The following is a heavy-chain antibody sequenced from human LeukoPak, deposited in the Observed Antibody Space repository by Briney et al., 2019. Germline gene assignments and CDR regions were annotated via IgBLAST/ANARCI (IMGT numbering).Heavy chain of an antibody. Sequence: ASVKVSCKASGYTFTAYYIHWVRQAPGQGLEWMGWMNPNSGGTSHAQKLQGRITMTRDTSISTVYMELSSLRSDDTAVYYCVKAAYCSGGSCELVVLEYWGQGTLVTVSS. V-gene: IGHV1-2*02. CDR3: VKAAYCSGGSCELVVLEY. CDR2: MNPNSGGT. J-gene: IGHJ4*02. CDR1: GYTFTAYY. D-gene: IGHD2-15*01.